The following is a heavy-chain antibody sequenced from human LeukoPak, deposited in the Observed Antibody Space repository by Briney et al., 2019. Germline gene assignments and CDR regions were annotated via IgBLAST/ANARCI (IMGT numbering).Heavy chain of an antibody. CDR3: TRRLQGFSDTPTDY. CDR1: GFTFNNAW. Sequence: PGGSLRLSCAASGFTFNNAWMSWVRQAPGKGLDWVGRIKSKNDGGTADYAAPVKGRFTISRDDSKNALYLQMNSLKTEDTAVYYCTRRLQGFSDTPTDYWGQGTLVTVFS. V-gene: IGHV3-15*01. J-gene: IGHJ4*02. D-gene: IGHD5-24*01. CDR2: IKSKNDGGTA.